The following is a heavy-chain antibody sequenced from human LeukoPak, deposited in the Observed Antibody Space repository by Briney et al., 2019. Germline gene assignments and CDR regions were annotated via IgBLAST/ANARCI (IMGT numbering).Heavy chain of an antibody. V-gene: IGHV4-34*01. CDR2: INHSGST. CDR3: ARGKSVAGTDFDY. J-gene: IGHJ4*02. D-gene: IGHD6-19*01. Sequence: PSETLSLTCAVYGGSFSGYYWSWIRQPPGKGLEWIGEINHSGSTNYNPSLKSRVTISVDTSKNQFSLKLSSVTAADTAVYHCARGKSVAGTDFDYWGQGTLVTVSS. CDR1: GGSFSGYY.